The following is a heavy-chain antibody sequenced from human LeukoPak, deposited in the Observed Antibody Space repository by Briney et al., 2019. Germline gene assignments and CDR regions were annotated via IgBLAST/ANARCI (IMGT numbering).Heavy chain of an antibody. CDR1: GGSISSSNYY. V-gene: IGHV4-39*01. CDR3: ARHGALCTGGSCTRFDP. D-gene: IGHD2-15*01. J-gene: IGHJ5*02. CDR2: IYYSGST. Sequence: SESLSLTCTVSGGSISSSNYYWGWIRQPPGKGLEWIGSIYYSGSTYYNSSLKSRVTISVDTSKNHFSLKVSSVTATDTAMYYCARHGALCTGGSCTRFDPWGQGTLVTVSS.